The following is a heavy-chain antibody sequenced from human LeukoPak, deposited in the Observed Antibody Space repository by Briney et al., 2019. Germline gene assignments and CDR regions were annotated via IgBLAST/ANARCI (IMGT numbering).Heavy chain of an antibody. V-gene: IGHV3-23*01. D-gene: IGHD3-3*01. J-gene: IGHJ4*02. CDR1: GFTFSSYY. CDR3: AEEDDFWSGYSLYY. Sequence: GGSLTLSCAASGFTFSSYYMSWVRQDPAKGLEGVSAISGSGGSTYYADSLKGRFTISRDNSKNTLYLQLNSLRAEDTAVYYCAEEDDFWSGYSLYYWGQESLVTVSS. CDR2: ISGSGGST.